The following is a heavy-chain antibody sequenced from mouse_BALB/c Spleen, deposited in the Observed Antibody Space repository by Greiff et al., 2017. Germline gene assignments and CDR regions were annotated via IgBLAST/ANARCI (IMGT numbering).Heavy chain of an antibody. V-gene: IGHV5-6*01. CDR1: GSTLRGHA. CDR3: ARHNYYGNYHFDY. Sequence: EVKLVESGGDLVKPGGSLKFSCAASGSTLRGHAMPWVRQIPDKRLGWVATISGGVSYTYYPDSVKGRFTISRDNAKNTLYLQMSSLKSEDTAMYYCARHNYYGNYHFDYWGQGTTLTVSS. J-gene: IGHJ2*01. D-gene: IGHD2-1*01. CDR2: ISGGVSYT.